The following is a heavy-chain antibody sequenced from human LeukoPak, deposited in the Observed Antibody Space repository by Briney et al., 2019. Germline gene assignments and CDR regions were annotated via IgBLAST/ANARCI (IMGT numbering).Heavy chain of an antibody. Sequence: GGSLRLSCVASGISLRSYSVHWVRQAPGKGLEWVALTSHDESNKKYADSVRGRCTISRDNSRDTVFLQLSNLRHEDTAVYYCAKGDAAGAYRTDFWGPGNRVTVSS. CDR1: GISLRSYS. J-gene: IGHJ4*02. CDR2: TSHDESNK. V-gene: IGHV3-30-3*01. CDR3: AKGDAAGAYRTDF. D-gene: IGHD6-13*01.